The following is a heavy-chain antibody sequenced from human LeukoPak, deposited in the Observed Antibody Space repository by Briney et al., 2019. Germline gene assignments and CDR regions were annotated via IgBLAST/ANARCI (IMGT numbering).Heavy chain of an antibody. CDR1: GFTFSSYS. V-gene: IGHV3-48*01. Sequence: GGSLRVSCAASGFTFSSYSMNWVRQAPGKGLEWVSYISSSRSTIYYAHSLKGRFTISRDNAKNSLYLQLNSLRAEHTAVYYCARDVKDIVVVPAAIPDAFDIWGEGTTVSPSS. J-gene: IGHJ3*02. CDR2: ISSSRSTI. CDR3: ARDVKDIVVVPAAIPDAFDI. D-gene: IGHD2-2*01.